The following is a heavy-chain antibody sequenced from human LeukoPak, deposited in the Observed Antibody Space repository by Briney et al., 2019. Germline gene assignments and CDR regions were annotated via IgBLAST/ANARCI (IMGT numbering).Heavy chain of an antibody. V-gene: IGHV4-34*01. J-gene: IGHJ4*02. Sequence: SETLSLTCAVYGGSFSGYYWSWIRQPPGKGLEWIGEINHSGSTNYNPSLKSRVTISLDTSKNQFSLKLSSVTAADTAVYYCARDQGYSYGALDYWGQGTLVTVSS. CDR2: INHSGST. CDR3: ARDQGYSYGALDY. CDR1: GGSFSGYY. D-gene: IGHD5-18*01.